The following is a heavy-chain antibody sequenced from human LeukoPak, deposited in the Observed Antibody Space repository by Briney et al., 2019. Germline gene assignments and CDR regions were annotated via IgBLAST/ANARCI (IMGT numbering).Heavy chain of an antibody. D-gene: IGHD3-22*01. CDR3: ARDPEPSGYYDYYYYGMDV. CDR2: IYTSGST. J-gene: IGHJ6*01. Sequence: SQTLSLTCTVSGGSISSGSYYWSWIRQPAGKGLEWIGRIYTSGSTNYNPSLNSRVTISVDTSKNQFSLKLSSVSAADTAVYYCARDPEPSGYYDYYYYGMDVWGQGTTVTVSS. V-gene: IGHV4-61*02. CDR1: GGSISSGSYY.